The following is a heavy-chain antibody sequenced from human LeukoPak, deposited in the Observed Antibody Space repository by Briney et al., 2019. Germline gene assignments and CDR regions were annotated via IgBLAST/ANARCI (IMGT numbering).Heavy chain of an antibody. Sequence: GGSLRLSCAASGFTFSSYAMHWVRQAPGKGLEYVSAISSNGGSTYYANSVKGRFTISRDNSKNTLYLQMGSLRAEDMAVYYCARYSGDYWGQGTLVTVSS. J-gene: IGHJ4*02. V-gene: IGHV3-64*01. CDR1: GFTFSSYA. CDR2: ISSNGGST. D-gene: IGHD3-10*01. CDR3: ARYSGDY.